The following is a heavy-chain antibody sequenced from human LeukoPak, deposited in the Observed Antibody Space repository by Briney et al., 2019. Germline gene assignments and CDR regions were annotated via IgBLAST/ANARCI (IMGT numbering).Heavy chain of an antibody. CDR2: IYYSGST. D-gene: IGHD3-10*01. J-gene: IGHJ5*02. CDR3: ARGRPVLLWFGEHSNWYDP. Sequence: SETLSRTCTVSGGSFSTYYWTWIRQPPGKGLEWIGYIYYSGSTDYNPSLESRVTISVDTSKNQFSLKLSSVTAAHTAVYYCARGRPVLLWFGEHSNWYDPWGQGTLVTVSS. CDR1: GGSFSTYY. V-gene: IGHV4-59*12.